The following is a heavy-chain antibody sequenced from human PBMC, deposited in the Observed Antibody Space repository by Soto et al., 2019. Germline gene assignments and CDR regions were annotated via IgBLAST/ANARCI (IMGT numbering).Heavy chain of an antibody. V-gene: IGHV1-69*13. D-gene: IGHD6-19*01. CDR1: GGTFSSYA. CDR3: ARGPRQSLVLLDY. CDR2: IIPIFGTA. J-gene: IGHJ4*02. Sequence: SVKVSCKASGGTFSSYAISWVRQAPGQGLEWMGGIIPIFGTANYAQKFQGRVTITADESTSTAYMELSSLRSEDTAVYYCARGPRQSLVLLDYWGQGTLVTVSS.